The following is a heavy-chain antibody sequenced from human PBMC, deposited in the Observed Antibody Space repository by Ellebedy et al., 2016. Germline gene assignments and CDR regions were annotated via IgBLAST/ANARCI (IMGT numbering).Heavy chain of an antibody. CDR2: IWYDGSNK. V-gene: IGHV3-33*08. D-gene: IGHD2/OR15-2a*01. CDR3: ARRGNGIYYFDY. J-gene: IGHJ4*02. Sequence: GESLKISCAASGFTFYSYWMSWVRQAPGKGLEWVAVIWYDGSNKYYADSVKGRFTISRDNSKNTLYLQMNSLRAEDTAVYYCARRGNGIYYFDYWGQGTLVTVSS. CDR1: GFTFYSYW.